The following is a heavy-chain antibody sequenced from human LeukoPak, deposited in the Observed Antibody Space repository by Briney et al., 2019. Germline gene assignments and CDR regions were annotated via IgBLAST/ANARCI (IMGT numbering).Heavy chain of an antibody. CDR1: GFTFTSYA. Sequence: GGSLRLSCAASGFTFTSYAMSWVRQAPGKGLEWVASIDGRGSTTYYADSMRGRFTISRDNSKNTLSLQMNSLRVEDTAVYYCAKESMWTTVTHELDYWGQGTLVTVSS. V-gene: IGHV3-23*01. CDR3: AKESMWTTVTHELDY. D-gene: IGHD4-17*01. CDR2: IDGRGSTT. J-gene: IGHJ4*02.